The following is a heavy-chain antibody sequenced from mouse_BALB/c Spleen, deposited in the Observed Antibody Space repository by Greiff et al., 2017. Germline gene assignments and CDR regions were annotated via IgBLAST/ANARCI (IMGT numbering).Heavy chain of an antibody. CDR2: IDPETGGT. J-gene: IGHJ3*01. V-gene: IGHV1-15*01. CDR3: ARGATMITRGAY. Sequence: QVQLQQSGAELVRPGASVTLSCKASGYTFTDYEMHWVKQTPVHGLEWIGAIDPETGGTAYNQKFKGKATLTADKSSSTAYMELRSLTSEDSAVYYCARGATMITRGAYWGQGTLVTVSA. D-gene: IGHD2-4*01. CDR1: GYTFTDYE.